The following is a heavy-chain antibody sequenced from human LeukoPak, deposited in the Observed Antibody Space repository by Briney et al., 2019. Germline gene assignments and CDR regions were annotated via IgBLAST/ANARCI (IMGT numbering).Heavy chain of an antibody. CDR2: VSGSGGST. CDR3: GKDHLYCDGGSCYAEYFQH. J-gene: IGHJ1*01. D-gene: IGHD2-15*01. CDR1: GFSFSAYW. V-gene: IGHV3-23*01. Sequence: GGSLRLSCAASGFSFSAYWMHWVRQAPGKGLEWVSSVSGSGGSTYYADSVKGRFTISRDNSKNTLYMQMNSLRVEDTAVYYCGKDHLYCDGGSCYAEYFQHWGQGTLVTFSS.